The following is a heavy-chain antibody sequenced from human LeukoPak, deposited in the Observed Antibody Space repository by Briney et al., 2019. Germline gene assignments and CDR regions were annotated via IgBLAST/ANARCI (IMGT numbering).Heavy chain of an antibody. V-gene: IGHV3-48*02. CDR2: ISSSSNTV. Sequence: TGGSLRLSCAASGFTFSSNGIHWVRQAPGKGLEWISYISSSSNTVQYADSVKGRFTISRDNAKNSLYLQMNSLSDEDTAGYYCALPPRDAFDVWGQGTMVTVSS. CDR1: GFTFSSNG. CDR3: ALPPRDAFDV. J-gene: IGHJ3*01.